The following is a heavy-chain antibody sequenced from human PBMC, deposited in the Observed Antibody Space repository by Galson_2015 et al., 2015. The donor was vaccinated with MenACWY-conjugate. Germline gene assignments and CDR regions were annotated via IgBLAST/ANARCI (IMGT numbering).Heavy chain of an antibody. J-gene: IGHJ3*02. CDR1: GFTFSNYA. V-gene: IGHV3-23*01. CDR2: ISDSGDTT. CDR3: AKGFYRGPVGNAFDI. Sequence: LRLSCAASGFTFSNYAMSWVRQAPGKGLEWVSTISDSGDTTYFADSVRGRFTVSRDNPKNTLYLQINSLRAEDTAVFYCAKGFYRGPVGNAFDIWGQGTMVTVSS. D-gene: IGHD6-13*01.